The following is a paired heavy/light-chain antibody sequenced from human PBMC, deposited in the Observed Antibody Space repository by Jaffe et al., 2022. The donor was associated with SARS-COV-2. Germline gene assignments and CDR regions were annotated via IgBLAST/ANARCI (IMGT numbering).Light chain of an antibody. Sequence: VMAQTPLSLFVTLGQPATISCRSSQSLRHSDGTTYLSWLHQRPGQPPRLLLAHISNRLSGVPDRFTGSGTGTGTDFTLDISRVEAEDVGIYYCVQATEFPPTFGPGTKVEI. CDR1: QSLRHSDGTTY. J-gene: IGKJ1*01. CDR3: VQATEFPPT. V-gene: IGKV2-24*01. CDR2: HIS.
Heavy chain of an antibody. CDR1: GFNFKTFW. Sequence: EVYLVESGGGLVQPGESLRLSCAASGFNFKTFWMHWVRQVPGKKLQWVSQITSDGTTTSYADSVKGRFAVSRDNAKNTLYLEMNNLRVEDTALYFCVSGPVGSDYWGQGTLVTVAS. D-gene: IGHD1-26*01. CDR3: VSGPVGSDY. V-gene: IGHV3-74*01. J-gene: IGHJ4*02. CDR2: ITSDGTTT.